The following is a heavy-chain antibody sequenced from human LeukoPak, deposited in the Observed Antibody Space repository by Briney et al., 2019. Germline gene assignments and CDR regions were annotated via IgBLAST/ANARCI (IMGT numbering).Heavy chain of an antibody. CDR3: AKDPMYSSPSYFDY. D-gene: IGHD6-6*01. J-gene: IGHJ4*02. Sequence: PGGSLRLSCAASGFTFSNYAMSWVRQAPGKGLEWVSVISGSGGTTYYADSVKGRFTISRDNSKNTLYLQVNSLRAEDTAVYYCAKDPMYSSPSYFDYWGQGTLVTVSS. V-gene: IGHV3-23*01. CDR2: ISGSGGTT. CDR1: GFTFSNYA.